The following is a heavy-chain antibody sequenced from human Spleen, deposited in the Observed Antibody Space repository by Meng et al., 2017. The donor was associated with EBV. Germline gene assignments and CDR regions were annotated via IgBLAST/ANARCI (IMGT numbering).Heavy chain of an antibody. J-gene: IGHJ4*02. Sequence: QLQLQESGPGLAKPSGALSLTCGVSGGSISSSKWWSWVRQPPGKGLEWIGDIHHSGSTNFNPSLKSRVTISVDKSKNQFSLKLSSVTAADTAVYYCATTYGDDSHYFDYWGQGTLVTVSS. V-gene: IGHV4-4*02. CDR1: GGSISSSKW. CDR3: ATTYGDDSHYFDY. CDR2: IHHSGST. D-gene: IGHD4-17*01.